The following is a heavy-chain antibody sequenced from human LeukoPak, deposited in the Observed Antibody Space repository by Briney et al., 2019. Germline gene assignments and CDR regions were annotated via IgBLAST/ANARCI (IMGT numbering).Heavy chain of an antibody. CDR3: ARGGGAARPIYYYYYYMDV. CDR1: GGSISSGSYY. J-gene: IGHJ6*03. D-gene: IGHD6-6*01. CDR2: IYTSGST. V-gene: IGHV4-61*02. Sequence: PSETLSLTCTVSGGSISSGSYYWSWIRQPAGKGLEWIGRIYTSGSTNYNPSLKSRVTISVDTSKNQFSLKLSSVTAADTAVYYCARGGGAARPIYYYYYYMDVWGKGTTVTVSS.